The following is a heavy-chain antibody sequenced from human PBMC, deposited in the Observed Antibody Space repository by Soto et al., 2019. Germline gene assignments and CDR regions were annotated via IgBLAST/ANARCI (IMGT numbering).Heavy chain of an antibody. Sequence: QVQLVQSGAEVKNLGSSVKVSCKTSGFTFNVFGIHWVRQAPGQGLEWMGGLIPIYDAPYYAQKFQGRITITADKSTATVHLELSSLTSEDTAVYFCAKVRDPHLDHYGLDVWGQGTTVTVS. V-gene: IGHV1-69*06. CDR3: AKVRDPHLDHYGLDV. J-gene: IGHJ6*02. CDR2: LIPIYDAP. CDR1: GFTFNVFG.